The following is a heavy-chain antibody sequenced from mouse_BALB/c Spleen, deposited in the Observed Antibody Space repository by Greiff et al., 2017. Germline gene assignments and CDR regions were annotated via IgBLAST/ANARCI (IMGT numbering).Heavy chain of an antibody. CDR3: ARDAYYYGNWYFDV. CDR2: SRNKANDYTT. D-gene: IGHD1-1*01. Sequence: DVKLVESGGGLVQPGGSLRLSCATSGFTFSDFYMEWVRQPPGKRLEWIAASRNKANDYTTEYSASVKGRFIVSRDTSQSILYLQMNALRAEDTAIYYCARDAYYYGNWYFDVWGAGTTVTVSS. V-gene: IGHV7-1*02. CDR1: GFTFSDFY. J-gene: IGHJ1*01.